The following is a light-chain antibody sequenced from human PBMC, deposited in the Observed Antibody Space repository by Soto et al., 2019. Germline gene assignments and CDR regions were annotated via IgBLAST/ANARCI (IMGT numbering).Light chain of an antibody. CDR2: DAS. CDR1: QDISSK. V-gene: IGKV1-13*02. J-gene: IGKJ5*01. CDR3: QQGNSYPIT. Sequence: AIQVTQSPSSLSASVGDRVTITCRASQDISSKLAWYHHKPGEAPRLLVYDASTLQSGVPSRFSGSGSGTDFTLTISSLQPEDFATYFCQQGNSYPITFGQGTRVEIK.